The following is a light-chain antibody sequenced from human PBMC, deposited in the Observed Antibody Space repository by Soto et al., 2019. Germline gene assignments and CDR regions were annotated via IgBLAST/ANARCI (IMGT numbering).Light chain of an antibody. CDR2: END. CDR3: GTWHNILSAYV. V-gene: IGLV1-51*01. Sequence: PPPVFAAPGQKVPSPRLARNPCIGNNFVSWYQHLPGAAPKLLIFENDKRPSGIPDRFSGSRSATSATLDITGLQTGDEADYYCGTWHNILSAYVIGTGTKVTVL. J-gene: IGLJ1*01. CDR1: NPCIGNNF.